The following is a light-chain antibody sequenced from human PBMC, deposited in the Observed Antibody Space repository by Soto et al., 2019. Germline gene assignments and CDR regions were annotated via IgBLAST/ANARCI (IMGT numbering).Light chain of an antibody. Sequence: QSVLTQPPSVSWAPGQRVTISCTGSSSNIGAGFDVHWYQQLPATAPKLLIYGNTNRPSGVPDRFSGSKSGTSASLTITGLQAEDEADYYCQSYDNSLSAFYVCGTGTKVNVL. J-gene: IGLJ1*01. CDR2: GNT. V-gene: IGLV1-40*01. CDR1: SSNIGAGFD. CDR3: QSYDNSLSAFYV.